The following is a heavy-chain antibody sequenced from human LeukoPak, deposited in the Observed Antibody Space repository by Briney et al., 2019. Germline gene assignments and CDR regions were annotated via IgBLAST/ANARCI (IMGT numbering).Heavy chain of an antibody. CDR2: INWNGGST. Sequence: GGSLRLSCAASGFTFDDYGMSWVRQAPGKGLEWGSGINWNGGSTGYADSVKGRFTISRDNAKNSLYLQMNSLRAEDTALYYCARGYNQAPYYYDSSGYYYFDYWGQGTLVTVSS. CDR3: ARGYNQAPYYYDSSGYYYFDY. V-gene: IGHV3-20*04. D-gene: IGHD3-22*01. J-gene: IGHJ4*02. CDR1: GFTFDDYG.